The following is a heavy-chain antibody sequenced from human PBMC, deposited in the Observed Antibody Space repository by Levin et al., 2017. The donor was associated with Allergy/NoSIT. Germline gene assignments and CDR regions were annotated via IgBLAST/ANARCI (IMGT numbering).Heavy chain of an antibody. D-gene: IGHD4/OR15-4a*01. Sequence: SQTLSLTCAVYGGSFSGSYWSWIRQPPGKGLEWIGEINHSGSTNYNPSLKSRVTISVDTSKNQFSLKLSSVTAADTAVYYCARATMATGAFDYWGQGTLVTVSS. V-gene: IGHV4-34*01. CDR1: GGSFSGSY. CDR2: INHSGST. J-gene: IGHJ4*02. CDR3: ARATMATGAFDY.